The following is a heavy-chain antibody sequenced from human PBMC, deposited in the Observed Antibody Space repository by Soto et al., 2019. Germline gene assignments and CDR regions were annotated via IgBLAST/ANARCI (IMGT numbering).Heavy chain of an antibody. CDR3: ARSRPRFLEWSIYGMDV. J-gene: IGHJ6*02. D-gene: IGHD3-3*01. CDR1: GGTFSSYA. Sequence: GPPVKVSCKASGGTFSSYAISWVRQAPGQGLEWMGGIIPIFGTANYAQKFQGRVTITADESTSTAYMELSSLRSEDTAVYYCARSRPRFLEWSIYGMDVWGQGTTVTVSS. CDR2: IIPIFGTA. V-gene: IGHV1-69*13.